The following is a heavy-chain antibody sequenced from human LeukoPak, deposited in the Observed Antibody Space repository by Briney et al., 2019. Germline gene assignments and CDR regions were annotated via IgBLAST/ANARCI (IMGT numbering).Heavy chain of an antibody. CDR2: IYYSGST. V-gene: IGHV4-59*01. CDR3: ARIPRSVGYYASGVHCFDP. Sequence: PSETLSLTCTVSGGSISSYFWTWIRQAPGKGLEWIGSIYYSGSTRYNPSLESRVTISVDTSKKHFSLNLTSVTAADTAVYYCARIPRSVGYYASGVHCFDPWGQGTRVTVSS. CDR1: GGSISSYF. D-gene: IGHD3-10*01. J-gene: IGHJ5*02.